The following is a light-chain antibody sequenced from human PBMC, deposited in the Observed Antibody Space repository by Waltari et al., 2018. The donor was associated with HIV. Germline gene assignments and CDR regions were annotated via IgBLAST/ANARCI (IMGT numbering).Light chain of an antibody. CDR1: QGFSRY. CDR3: QQFNSYPLT. V-gene: IGKV1-9*01. CDR2: TAS. Sequence: DIQLTQSPSFLSVSVGDRVTITCRASQGFSRYLALYQQRAGKAPKVLIYTASTLQSGVPSRFSGSGSGTEFTLTISSLQPEDVATYYCQQFNSYPLTFGGGTKVEIK. J-gene: IGKJ4*01.